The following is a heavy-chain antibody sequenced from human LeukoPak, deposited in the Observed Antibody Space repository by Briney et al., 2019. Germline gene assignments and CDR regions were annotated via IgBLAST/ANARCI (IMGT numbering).Heavy chain of an antibody. V-gene: IGHV1-18*01. Sequence: ASVKVSCNASGYTFTDYGITWVGQAPGPGLEWMGWISSYNGDTNYAQNLQGRVTMTQDTSTNTAYMELRSLRSDETAVYYCARGVRSGVAVAGIRFDPWGQGTLVTVSS. J-gene: IGHJ5*02. D-gene: IGHD6-19*01. CDR1: GYTFTDYG. CDR3: ARGVRSGVAVAGIRFDP. CDR2: ISSYNGDT.